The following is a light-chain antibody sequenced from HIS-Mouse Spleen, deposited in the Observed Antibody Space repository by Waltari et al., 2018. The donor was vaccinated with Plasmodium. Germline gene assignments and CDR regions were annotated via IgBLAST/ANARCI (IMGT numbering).Light chain of an antibody. CDR1: SSDVGSYNL. CDR2: EGS. CDR3: CSYAGSRMV. J-gene: IGLJ2*01. V-gene: IGLV2-23*01. Sequence: QSALTQPASVSGSPGQSITLSCTGTSSDVGSYNLASWYQQHPGKAPKLMIYEGSKRPSGVSNRFSGSKSGNTASLTISGLQAEDEADYYCCSYAGSRMVFGGGTKLTVL.